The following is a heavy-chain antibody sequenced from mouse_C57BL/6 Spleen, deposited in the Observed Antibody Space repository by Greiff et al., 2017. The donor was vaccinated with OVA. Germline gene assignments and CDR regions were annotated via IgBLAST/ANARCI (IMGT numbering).Heavy chain of an antibody. CDR3: ARGTYSSGYGY. CDR2: INPSTGGT. Sequence: EVKLQESGPELVKPGASVKISCKASGYSFTGYYMNWVKQSPEKSLEWIGEINPSTGGTTYNQKFKAKATLTVDKSSSTAYMQLKSLTSEDSAVYYCARGTYSSGYGYWGQGTTLTVSS. D-gene: IGHD3-2*02. V-gene: IGHV1-42*01. J-gene: IGHJ2*01. CDR1: GYSFTGYY.